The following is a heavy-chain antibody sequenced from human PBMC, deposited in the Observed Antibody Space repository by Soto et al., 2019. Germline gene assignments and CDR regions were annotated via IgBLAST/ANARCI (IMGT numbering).Heavy chain of an antibody. J-gene: IGHJ6*02. CDR2: ISYDGSNK. CDR1: GFTFSSYS. Sequence: QVQLVESGGGVVQPGRSLRLSCAASGFTFSSYSMHWVRQAPGKGLEWVAVISYDGSNKYYADSVKGRFTISRDNSKNTLYLQMNSLRAEDTAVYYCAKSLKGSGYSYYYYYYGMDVWGQGTTVTVSS. CDR3: AKSLKGSGYSYYYYYYGMDV. V-gene: IGHV3-30*18. D-gene: IGHD5-12*01.